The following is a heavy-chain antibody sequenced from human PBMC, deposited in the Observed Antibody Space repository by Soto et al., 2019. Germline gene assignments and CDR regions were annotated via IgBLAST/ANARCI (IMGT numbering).Heavy chain of an antibody. D-gene: IGHD2-2*01. CDR3: AREYCSSTSCYVRYYYYYMDI. J-gene: IGHJ6*03. CDR1: GGSFSGYY. CDR2: INHSGST. Sequence: SETLSLTCAVYGGSFSGYYWSWIRQPPGKGLEWIGEINHSGSTNYNPSLKSRVTISVDTSKNQFPLKLSSVTAADTAVYYCAREYCSSTSCYVRYYYYYMDIWGKGTTVTVSS. V-gene: IGHV4-34*01.